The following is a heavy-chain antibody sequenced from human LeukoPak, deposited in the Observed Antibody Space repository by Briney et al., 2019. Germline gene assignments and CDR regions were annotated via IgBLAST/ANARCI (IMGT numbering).Heavy chain of an antibody. CDR1: GGSIGSYY. V-gene: IGHV4-59*12. CDR2: IYYSGST. J-gene: IGHJ5*02. CDR3: ASGSSGYDP. D-gene: IGHD5-12*01. Sequence: SGTLSLTCTVSGGSIGSYYWSWIRQPPGKGLEWIGYIYYSGSTNYNPSLKSRVTISVDTSKNQFSLKLSSVTAADTAVYFCASGSSGYDPWGQGTLVTVSS.